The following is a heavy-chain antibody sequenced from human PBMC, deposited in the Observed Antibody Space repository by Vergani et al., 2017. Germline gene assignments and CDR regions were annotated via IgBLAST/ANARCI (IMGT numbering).Heavy chain of an antibody. V-gene: IGHV4-30-4*08. Sequence: QVHLQESGPGLVKSSQTLSLTCTVSGVSFRSADYYWSWIRQAPGKGLEWIGYIYHSGSTSYNPSLKSRVSMSVEPSKNQFSLNLRSVTAADTAIYYCARIGPYFHDSRIEYWGQGRLVTVPS. J-gene: IGHJ4*02. CDR1: GVSFRSADYY. CDR3: ARIGPYFHDSRIEY. D-gene: IGHD3-22*01. CDR2: IYHSGST.